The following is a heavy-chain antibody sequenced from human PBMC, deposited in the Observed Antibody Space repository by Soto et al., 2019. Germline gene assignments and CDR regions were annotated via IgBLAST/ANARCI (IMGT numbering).Heavy chain of an antibody. CDR3: AKDVATSGSKYFYGMDV. V-gene: IGHV3-30*18. J-gene: IGHJ6*02. CDR1: GVIFNIYG. D-gene: IGHD1-1*01. Sequence: GGSLRLSCSASGVIFNIYGMHWVRQAPGKGLEWVAVISYDGNYQYYADSVKGRFTISRDNSKNTLYSEMNSLRIEDTAVYSCAKDVATSGSKYFYGMDVWGQGTTVTVSS. CDR2: ISYDGNYQ.